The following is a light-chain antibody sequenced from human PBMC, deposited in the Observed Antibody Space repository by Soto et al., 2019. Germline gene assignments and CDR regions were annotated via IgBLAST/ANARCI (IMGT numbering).Light chain of an antibody. Sequence: DVVMTQSPVSLPVTLGQPASISCRSSESLVYSDGITYLSWFQQRPGHSPRRLIYKVSDRDSGVPDRFRGSGSGTDFTLKISRVEAEDGVVYYCMQGTHWPRTFGQGTKVEIK. V-gene: IGKV2-30*01. CDR2: KVS. CDR3: MQGTHWPRT. J-gene: IGKJ1*01. CDR1: ESLVYSDGITY.